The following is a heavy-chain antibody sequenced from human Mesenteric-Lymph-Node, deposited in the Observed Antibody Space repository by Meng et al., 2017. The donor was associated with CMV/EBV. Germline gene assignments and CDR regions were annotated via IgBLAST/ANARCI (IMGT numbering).Heavy chain of an antibody. Sequence: SETLSLTCSVSGYSISSGYYWGRIRQPPGKGLEWIGSVYHSGSAYYNPSLKSRVTISVDRSKNRFSLRLTSLIAADTAVYYCVRRIVGAAGWFDPWGQGTLVTVSS. V-gene: IGHV4-38-2*02. D-gene: IGHD1-26*01. J-gene: IGHJ5*02. CDR1: GYSISSGYY. CDR3: VRRIVGAAGWFDP. CDR2: VYHSGSA.